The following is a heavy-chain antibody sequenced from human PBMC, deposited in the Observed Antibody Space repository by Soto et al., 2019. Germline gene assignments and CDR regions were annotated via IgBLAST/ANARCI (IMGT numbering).Heavy chain of an antibody. Sequence: EVQLVESGGGLVQPGGSLRLSCAASGFTFSSYDMHWVRQAPGKGLEYISAISSNGGITYYANSVKGRFTISRDNSKNMMYLQMGSLRAADMAVYYCVRDPSFYYWCQGTLVTVSS. CDR1: GFTFSSYD. CDR3: VRDPSFYY. CDR2: ISSNGGIT. J-gene: IGHJ4*02. V-gene: IGHV3-64*01.